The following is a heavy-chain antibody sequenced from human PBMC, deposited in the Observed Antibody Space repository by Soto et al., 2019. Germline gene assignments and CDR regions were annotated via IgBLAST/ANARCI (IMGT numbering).Heavy chain of an antibody. CDR1: GFTFSIYS. D-gene: IGHD3-9*01. V-gene: IGHV3-23*01. CDR2: ISGSGGST. Sequence: QLLESGGGLVQPGGSLRLSCAASGFTFSIYSMNWVRQAPGKGLEWVSLISGSGGSTHYADSVEGRFTISRDNSKNTLYFEMDSLRAEDTAVYYCAKVVKYDVLTGYYKGPDYYGMDVWGQGTTVTVSS. J-gene: IGHJ6*02. CDR3: AKVVKYDVLTGYYKGPDYYGMDV.